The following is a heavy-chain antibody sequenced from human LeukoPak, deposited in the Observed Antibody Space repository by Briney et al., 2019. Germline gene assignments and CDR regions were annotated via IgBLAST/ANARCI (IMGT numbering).Heavy chain of an antibody. CDR3: ARGHDYGDYWFDP. V-gene: IGHV1-2*02. CDR2: INPNSGGT. J-gene: IGHJ5*02. CDR1: GYTFTSHY. Sequence: ASVKVSCKASGYTFTSHYMHWVRQAPGQGLEWMGWINPNSGGTNYAQKFQGRVTMTRDTSISTAYMELSRLRSDDTAVYYCARGHDYGDYWFDPWGQGTLVTVSS. D-gene: IGHD4-17*01.